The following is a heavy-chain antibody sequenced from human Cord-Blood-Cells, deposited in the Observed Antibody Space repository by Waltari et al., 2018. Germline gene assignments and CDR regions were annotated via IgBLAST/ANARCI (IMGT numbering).Heavy chain of an antibody. CDR1: GFPFSTAW. V-gene: IGHV3-15*01. J-gene: IGHJ4*02. CDR2: IKSKTDGGTT. CDR3: TTAPTYYYDSSGYWDY. D-gene: IGHD3-22*01. Sequence: EVQLVESGAGLVKPGGSLRLSCAASGFPFSTAWMSWVRQAPGKGRGWVGRIKSKTDGGTTDYAAPVKGRFTISRDDSKNTLYLQMNSLKTEDTAVYYCTTAPTYYYDSSGYWDYWGQGTLVTVSS.